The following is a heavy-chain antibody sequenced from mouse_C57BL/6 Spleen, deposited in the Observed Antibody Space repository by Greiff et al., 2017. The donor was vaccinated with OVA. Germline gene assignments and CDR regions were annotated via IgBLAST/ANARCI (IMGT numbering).Heavy chain of an antibody. J-gene: IGHJ1*03. CDR3: ARKGLRHWYFDV. V-gene: IGHV1-55*01. CDR2: IYPGSGST. D-gene: IGHD1-1*01. Sequence: QVQLKQPGAELVKPGASVKMSCKASGYTFTSYWITWVKQRPGQGLEWIGDIYPGSGSTNYNEKFKSKATLTVDTSSSTAYMQLSSLTSEDSAVYYCARKGLRHWYFDVWGTGTTVTVSS. CDR1: GYTFTSYW.